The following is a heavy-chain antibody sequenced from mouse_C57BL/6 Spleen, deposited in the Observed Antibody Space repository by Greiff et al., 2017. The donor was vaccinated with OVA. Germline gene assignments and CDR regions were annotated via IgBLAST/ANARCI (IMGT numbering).Heavy chain of an antibody. V-gene: IGHV3-6*01. Sequence: EVQLQQSGPGLVKPSQSLSLTCSVTGYSITSGYYWNWIRQFPGNKLEWMGYISYDGSNNYNPSLKNRISITRDTSTNQFFLKLNSVTTEDTATYYCASYYGSSYLWFAYWGQGTLVTVSA. CDR1: GYSITSGYY. CDR3: ASYYGSSYLWFAY. J-gene: IGHJ3*01. CDR2: ISYDGSN. D-gene: IGHD1-1*01.